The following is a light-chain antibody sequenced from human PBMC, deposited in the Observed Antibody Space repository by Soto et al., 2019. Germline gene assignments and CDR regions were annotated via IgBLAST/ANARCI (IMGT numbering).Light chain of an antibody. V-gene: IGKV3-11*01. CDR1: QSVSSY. J-gene: IGKJ1*01. CDR2: DAS. CDR3: QLRPWT. Sequence: EIVLTQSPATLSLSPGERATLSCRASQSVSSYLAWYQQKPGQAPRLLIYDASNRATGIPARFSGSGSGTDFTLTISSLEPEDFAVYYCQLRPWTFGQGTKVEIK.